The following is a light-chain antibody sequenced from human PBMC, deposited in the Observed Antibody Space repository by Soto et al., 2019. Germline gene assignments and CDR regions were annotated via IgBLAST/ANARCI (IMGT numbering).Light chain of an antibody. CDR3: QAWDSSTVV. J-gene: IGLJ2*01. Sequence: ELTQPPSVSVSPGQTASITCSGDKLGDKYACWYQQKPGQSPVLVIYQDRKRPSGIPERFSGSNSGNTATLTISGTQAMDEADYYCQAWDSSTVVFGGGTKLTVL. V-gene: IGLV3-1*01. CDR1: KLGDKY. CDR2: QDR.